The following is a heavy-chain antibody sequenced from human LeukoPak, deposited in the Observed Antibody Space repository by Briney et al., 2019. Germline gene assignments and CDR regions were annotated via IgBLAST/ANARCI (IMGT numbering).Heavy chain of an antibody. D-gene: IGHD3-3*01. CDR2: IWYDGSNK. CDR3: ARDLRFLEWLSGPDY. V-gene: IGHV3-33*01. J-gene: IGHJ4*02. Sequence: PGGSLRLSCAASGFTFSSYGMHWVRQAPGKGLEWVAVIWYDGSNKYYADSVKGRFTISRDNSKNTLYLQMNSLRAEDTAVYYCARDLRFLEWLSGPDYWGQGTLVTVSS. CDR1: GFTFSSYG.